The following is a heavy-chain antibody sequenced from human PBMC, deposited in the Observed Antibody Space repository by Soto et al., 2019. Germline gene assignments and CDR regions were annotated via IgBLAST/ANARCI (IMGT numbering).Heavy chain of an antibody. J-gene: IGHJ6*03. CDR3: AKDLGTDDFWSAYYTYYYMDV. V-gene: IGHV3-23*01. CDR1: GFTFSSYA. CDR2: ISGSGDNT. Sequence: EVQLLESGGGLVQPGGSLRLSCAASGFTFSSYALNWVRQAPGKGLEWVSVISGSGDNTYYADSVKGRFTISRDNSKNTLYLQMNSLRAEDTAVYYCAKDLGTDDFWSAYYTYYYMDVLGKGTTVNVSS. D-gene: IGHD3-3*01.